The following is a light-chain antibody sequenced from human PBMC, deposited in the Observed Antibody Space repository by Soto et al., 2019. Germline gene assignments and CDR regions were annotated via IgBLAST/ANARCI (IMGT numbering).Light chain of an antibody. V-gene: IGKV1-5*03. CDR2: KAT. CDR1: QSISSW. CDR3: QEYKSYST. J-gene: IGKJ2*01. Sequence: DIQMTQSPSTLSASVGDRVTITCRASQSISSWLAWYQQKPGKDTKILLYKATSLESGDPSRFIGSGSGTEFTLTISSLQPDDFATYYCQEYKSYSTFGQGTKLEIK.